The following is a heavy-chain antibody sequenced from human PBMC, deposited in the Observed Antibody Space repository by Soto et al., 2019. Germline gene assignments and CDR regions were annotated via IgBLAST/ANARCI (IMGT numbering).Heavy chain of an antibody. J-gene: IGHJ4*02. CDR3: ASASRGGRELFDKAGY. CDR1: GFTFSSYA. Sequence: SLRLSGAASGFTFSSYAMHWVRQAPGKGLEWVAVISYDGSNKYYADSVKGRFTISRDNSKNTLYLQMNSLRAEDTAVYYCASASRGGRELFDKAGYWGQGTLVTVSS. D-gene: IGHD1-26*01. V-gene: IGHV3-30-3*01. CDR2: ISYDGSNK.